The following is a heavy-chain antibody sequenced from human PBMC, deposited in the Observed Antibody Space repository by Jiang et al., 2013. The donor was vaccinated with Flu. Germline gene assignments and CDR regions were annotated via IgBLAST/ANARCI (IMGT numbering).Heavy chain of an antibody. CDR3: ARDYYDFWSGYYTYYYYGMDV. V-gene: IGHV3-30-3*01. CDR1: GFTFSSYA. D-gene: IGHD3-3*01. J-gene: IGHJ6*02. CDR2: ISYDGSNK. Sequence: LVEVWGRAWSEPGRSLRLSCAASGFTFSSYAMHWVRQAPGKGLEWVAVISYDGSNKYYADSVKGRFTISRDNSKNTLYLQMNSLRAEDTAVYYCARDYYDFWSGYYTYYYYGMDVWGQGTTVTVSS.